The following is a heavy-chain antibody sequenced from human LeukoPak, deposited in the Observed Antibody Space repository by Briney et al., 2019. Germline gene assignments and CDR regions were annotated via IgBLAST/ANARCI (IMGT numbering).Heavy chain of an antibody. CDR2: IIPIFGTA. Sequence: SVKVSCKASGGTFSSYAISWVRQAPGQGLEWMGGIIPIFGTANYAQKFQGRVTITADKSTSTAYMELSSLRSEDTAVYYCARVREMVKPDFDYWGQGTLVTVSS. CDR3: ARVREMVKPDFDY. J-gene: IGHJ4*02. D-gene: IGHD5-18*01. V-gene: IGHV1-69*06. CDR1: GGTFSSYA.